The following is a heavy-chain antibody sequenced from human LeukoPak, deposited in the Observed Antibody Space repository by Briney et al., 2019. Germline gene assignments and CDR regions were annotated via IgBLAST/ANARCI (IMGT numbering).Heavy chain of an antibody. J-gene: IGHJ4*02. CDR3: VTYYFDSSGPKKNY. Sequence: PSETLSLTCAVYGGSFSGYYWSCIRQHPGKGLEWIGEINHSGSTNYNPSLKSRVTISVDTSKKQFSLKLSSVTAADTAVYYCVTYYFDSSGPKKNYWGQGALVTVSS. D-gene: IGHD3-22*01. CDR1: GGSFSGYY. V-gene: IGHV4-34*01. CDR2: INHSGST.